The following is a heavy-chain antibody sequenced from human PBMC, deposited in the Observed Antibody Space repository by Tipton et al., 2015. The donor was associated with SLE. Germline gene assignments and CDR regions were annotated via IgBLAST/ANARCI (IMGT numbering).Heavy chain of an antibody. CDR3: ARDYYDSSGNYRVFDY. V-gene: IGHV4-34*01. Sequence: TLSLTCPFYGGSFSGYYWNWIRQPPGKGLEWIGEINHSGSTYYNPSLKSRVTISVDTSKNQFSLKLSSVTAADTAVYYCARDYYDSSGNYRVFDYWGQGTLVTVSS. D-gene: IGHD3-22*01. CDR1: GGSFSGYY. J-gene: IGHJ4*02. CDR2: INHSGST.